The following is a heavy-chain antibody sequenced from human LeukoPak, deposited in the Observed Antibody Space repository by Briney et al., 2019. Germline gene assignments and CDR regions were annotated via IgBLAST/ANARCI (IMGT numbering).Heavy chain of an antibody. V-gene: IGHV1-2*02. D-gene: IGHD6-19*01. CDR1: GYTFTYYY. CDR3: AKDFRDQWLVNAFHI. Sequence: ASVKVSCKASGYTFTYYYIHWVRQAPGQGLEWMGWINPNTGGANYAQKFQGRVTMDRDTSISTAYMELSRLRYEDTAVYYCAKDFRDQWLVNAFHIWGQGTMVTVSS. J-gene: IGHJ3*02. CDR2: INPNTGGA.